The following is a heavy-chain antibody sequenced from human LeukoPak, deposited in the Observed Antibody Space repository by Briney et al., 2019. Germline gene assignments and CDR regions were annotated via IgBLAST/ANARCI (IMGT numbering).Heavy chain of an antibody. CDR3: ARDYSAWVAASVV. V-gene: IGHV1-46*01. J-gene: IGHJ4*02. CDR1: GYTFTSYY. CDR2: INPSGGST. Sequence: ASLKVSCKASGYTFTSYYIHWVRQAPGQGLEWMGKINPSGGSTNYAQKFQGRVTMTRDTSTSTVYMELSSLRSEDTAVYYCARDYSAWVAASVVWGPGTLVTVSS. D-gene: IGHD2-15*01.